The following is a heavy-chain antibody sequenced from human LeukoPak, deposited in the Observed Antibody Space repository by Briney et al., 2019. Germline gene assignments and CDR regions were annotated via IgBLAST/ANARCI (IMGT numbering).Heavy chain of an antibody. CDR1: GFTFSSYS. CDR2: ISSSSSYI. Sequence: GGSLRLSCAASGFTFSSYSMNWVRQAPGKGLEWVSSISSSSSYIYYADSVKGRFTISRDNSKNTLYLQMSSLRAEDTAVYYCAKALGELSFIIDYWGQGTLVTVSS. V-gene: IGHV3-21*04. CDR3: AKALGELSFIIDY. D-gene: IGHD3-16*02. J-gene: IGHJ4*02.